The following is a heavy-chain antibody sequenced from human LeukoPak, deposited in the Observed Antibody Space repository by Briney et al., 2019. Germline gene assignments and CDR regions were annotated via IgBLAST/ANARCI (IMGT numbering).Heavy chain of an antibody. V-gene: IGHV3-30-3*02. CDR1: GFTFSSYA. Sequence: GRSLRLSCVASGFTFSSYAMHWVRQAPGKGLEWVAVISYDGSNKYYADSVKGRFTISRDNSKNTLYLQMNSLRAEDTAVYYCAKTWNYFDYWGQGTLVTVSS. CDR2: ISYDGSNK. J-gene: IGHJ4*02. D-gene: IGHD1-1*01. CDR3: AKTWNYFDY.